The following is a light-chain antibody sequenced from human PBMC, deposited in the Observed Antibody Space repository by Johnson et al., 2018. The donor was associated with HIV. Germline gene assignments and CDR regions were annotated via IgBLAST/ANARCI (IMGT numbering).Light chain of an antibody. CDR3: GAWDSTLNAYV. V-gene: IGLV1-51*01. CDR1: SSNIGSNY. Sequence: QSVLTQAPSVSAAPGQKVTISCSGSSSNIGSNYVSWYQQFPGAAPKLLIYDNNKRPSGIPDRFSGSKSGTSATLGITGLQTGDEGDYFCGAWDSTLNAYVFGTGTKVTVL. J-gene: IGLJ1*01. CDR2: DNN.